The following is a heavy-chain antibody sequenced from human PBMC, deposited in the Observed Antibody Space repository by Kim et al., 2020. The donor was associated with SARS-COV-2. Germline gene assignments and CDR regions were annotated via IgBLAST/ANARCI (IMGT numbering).Heavy chain of an antibody. Sequence: NNAQKFQGRVTITADESKSTAYMELSSLRSEDTAVYYCARAGGDYAGFDYWGQGTLVTVSS. V-gene: IGHV1-69*01. D-gene: IGHD2-21*02. J-gene: IGHJ4*02. CDR3: ARAGGDYAGFDY.